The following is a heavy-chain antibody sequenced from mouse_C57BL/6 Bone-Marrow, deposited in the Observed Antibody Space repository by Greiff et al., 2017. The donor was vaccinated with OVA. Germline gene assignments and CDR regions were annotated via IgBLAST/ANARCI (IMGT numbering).Heavy chain of an antibody. CDR2: LSSGGSYT. V-gene: IGHV5-6*01. CDR1: GFTFSSYG. J-gene: IGHJ3*01. Sequence: EVKLVESGGDLVKPGGSLKLSCAASGFTFSSYGMSWVRQTPDKRLEWVATLSSGGSYTYYPDSVKGRFTISRDNAKNTLYLQMSSLKSEDTAMYYCARYRGFAYWGQGTLVTVSA. CDR3: ARYRGFAY.